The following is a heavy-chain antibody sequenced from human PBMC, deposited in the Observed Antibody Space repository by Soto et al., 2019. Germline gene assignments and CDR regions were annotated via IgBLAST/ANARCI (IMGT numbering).Heavy chain of an antibody. J-gene: IGHJ4*02. D-gene: IGHD3-22*01. CDR1: GDTFTSYY. Sequence: ASVKVFCKASGDTFTSYYMHWVRQAPGQGLEWIGWIVVGSGNTNYAQKFQERVTITRDMFTRTAYMELSSLRSEDTAVYYCAADYYNRNGYYCDYGGQGALVTVSS. CDR3: AADYYNRNGYYCDY. V-gene: IGHV1-58*02. CDR2: IVVGSGNT.